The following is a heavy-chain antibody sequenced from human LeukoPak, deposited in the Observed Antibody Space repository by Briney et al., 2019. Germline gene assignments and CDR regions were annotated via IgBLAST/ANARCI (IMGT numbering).Heavy chain of an antibody. CDR3: ARVIGCSGAFCYSVSDY. Sequence: GGSLRLSCAASGFTFSSYWMSWVRQAPGKGLEWVANIKQDGSEIYYVDSVKGRFTISRDNAKNSLYLQMNSLRAEDTAVYYCARVIGCSGAFCYSVSDYWGQGTLVTVSS. V-gene: IGHV3-7*01. CDR2: IKQDGSEI. D-gene: IGHD2-15*01. J-gene: IGHJ4*02. CDR1: GFTFSSYW.